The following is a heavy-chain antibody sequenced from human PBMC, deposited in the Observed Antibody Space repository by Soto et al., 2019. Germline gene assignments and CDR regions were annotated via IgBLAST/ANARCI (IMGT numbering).Heavy chain of an antibody. J-gene: IGHJ4*02. CDR3: ARSIVVVTALDY. V-gene: IGHV1-3*01. D-gene: IGHD2-21*02. CDR2: INAGNGNT. CDR1: GYTFTSYA. Sequence: ASVKVACKASGYTFTSYAIHWVRQAPGQRLEWMGWINAGNGNTKYSQKFQGRVTITRDTSASTAYMELSSLRSEDTAVYYCARSIVVVTALDYWGQGTLVTVS.